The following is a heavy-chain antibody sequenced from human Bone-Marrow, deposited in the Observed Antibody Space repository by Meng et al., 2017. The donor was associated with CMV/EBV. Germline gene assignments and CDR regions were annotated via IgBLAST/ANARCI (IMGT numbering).Heavy chain of an antibody. CDR1: GGSFSGYY. J-gene: IGHJ6*02. CDR3: ARDNGMDV. Sequence: ETLSLTCAVYGGSFSGYYWSWIRQPPGKGLEWIGEINHSGSTNYNPSLKSRVTISVDTSKNQFSLELSAVTAADTAVYYCARDNGMDVWGQGTTVTVSS. V-gene: IGHV4-34*01. CDR2: INHSGST.